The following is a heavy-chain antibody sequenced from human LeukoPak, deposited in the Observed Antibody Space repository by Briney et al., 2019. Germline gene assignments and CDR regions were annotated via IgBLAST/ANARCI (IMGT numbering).Heavy chain of an antibody. J-gene: IGHJ4*02. CDR1: GFTFSSYS. CDR2: ISSSSSTI. CDR3: AGPSYSSGWSNDY. V-gene: IGHV3-48*04. D-gene: IGHD6-19*01. Sequence: GGSLRLSCAASGFTFSSYSMNWVRQAPGRGLEWVSCISSSSSTIYYADSVKGRFTISRDNAKNSLYLQMNSLRAEDTAVYYCAGPSYSSGWSNDYWGQGTLVTVSS.